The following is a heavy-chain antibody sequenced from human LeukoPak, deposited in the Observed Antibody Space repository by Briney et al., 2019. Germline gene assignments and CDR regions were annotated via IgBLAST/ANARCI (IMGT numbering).Heavy chain of an antibody. V-gene: IGHV4-30-2*01. CDR1: GGSISSGGYY. CDR2: INHSGST. CDR3: ARVSPSYRYGVFDY. J-gene: IGHJ4*02. D-gene: IGHD5-18*01. Sequence: PSQTLSLTCTVSGGSISSGGYYWSWIRQPPGKGLEWIGEINHSGSTNYNPSLKSRVTISVDTSKNQFSLKLSSVTAADTAVYYCARVSPSYRYGVFDYWGQGTLVTVSS.